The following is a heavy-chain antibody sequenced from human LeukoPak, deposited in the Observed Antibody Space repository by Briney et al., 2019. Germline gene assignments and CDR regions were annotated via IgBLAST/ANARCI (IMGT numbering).Heavy chain of an antibody. V-gene: IGHV3-7*01. CDR2: IKEDGSEE. CDR3: AREGLIFGAFHYMDD. CDR1: GFTFSRYS. Sequence: PGGSLRLSCAASGFTFSRYSINWVRQAPGKGLEWVANIKEDGSEEYYLDSVTGRFIISRDNAKNSLYLQMNTLRVEDTAVYYCAREGLIFGAFHYMDDWGKGTTVSVSS. D-gene: IGHD3-3*01. J-gene: IGHJ6*03.